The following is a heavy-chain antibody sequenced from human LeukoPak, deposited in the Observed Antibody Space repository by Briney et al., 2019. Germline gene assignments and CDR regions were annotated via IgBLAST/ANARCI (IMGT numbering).Heavy chain of an antibody. V-gene: IGHV4-59*01. CDR2: IYYSGST. CDR3: ARDNSVAGTNNWFDP. D-gene: IGHD6-19*01. J-gene: IGHJ5*02. Sequence: SETLSLTCTVSGGSISSYYWSWIRQPPGKGLEWIGYIYYSGSTNYNPSLKSRVTISVDTSKNQFSLKLSSVTAADTAVYYRARDNSVAGTNNWFDPWGQGTLVTVSS. CDR1: GGSISSYY.